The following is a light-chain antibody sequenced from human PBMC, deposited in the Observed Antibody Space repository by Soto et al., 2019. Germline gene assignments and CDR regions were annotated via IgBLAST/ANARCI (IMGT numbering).Light chain of an antibody. CDR2: ATS. J-gene: IGKJ2*01. V-gene: IGKV1-39*01. CDR1: QSISTY. CDR3: QQTYTTPPFT. Sequence: DIPMTQSPSSLSASVGDRVTITCRASQSISTYLNWYQQKPARAPNLLIYATSTLQSGVPSRFSGSGSGTDFTITISSLQPEDFATYYCQQTYTTPPFTFGQGTKLEIK.